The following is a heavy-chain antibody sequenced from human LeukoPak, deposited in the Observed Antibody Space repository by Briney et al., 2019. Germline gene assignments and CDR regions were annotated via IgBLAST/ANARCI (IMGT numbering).Heavy chain of an antibody. Sequence: PGGSLRLSCAASGFTFSSYAMSWVRQAPGKGLEWVSAISGSGGSTYYADSVKGRFTISRDNSKNTLYLQMNSLRAEDTAVYYCAKVSTQSSGWYRWFDPWGQGTLVTVSS. CDR2: ISGSGGST. CDR3: AKVSTQSSGWYRWFDP. CDR1: GFTFSSYA. J-gene: IGHJ5*02. V-gene: IGHV3-23*01. D-gene: IGHD6-19*01.